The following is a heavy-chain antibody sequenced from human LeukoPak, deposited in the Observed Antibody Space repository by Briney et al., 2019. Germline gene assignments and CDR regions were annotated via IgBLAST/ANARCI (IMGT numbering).Heavy chain of an antibody. Sequence: GASVKVSCKASGYTFTSYGISWVRQAPGQGLEWMGWISAYNGNTNYAQKLQGRVTITTDTSTSTAYMELRSLRSDDPAVYYCAREFYGLYYFDYWGQGTLVTVSS. CDR3: AREFYGLYYFDY. CDR2: ISAYNGNT. CDR1: GYTFTSYG. V-gene: IGHV1-18*01. D-gene: IGHD4-17*01. J-gene: IGHJ4*02.